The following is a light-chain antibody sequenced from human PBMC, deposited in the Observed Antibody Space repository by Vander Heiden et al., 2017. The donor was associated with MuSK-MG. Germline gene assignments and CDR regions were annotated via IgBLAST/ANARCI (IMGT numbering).Light chain of an antibody. CDR1: QSVSSSY. CDR3: QQDGSSPGT. V-gene: IGKV3-20*01. Sequence: IVFTPSPGTLSFSPGERATLSCRASQSVSSSYLAWYQQKPGQAPRLLIDGASSRSTGIPDRFSGSGSGTDFTLTISRLEPEDFAVYYCQQDGSSPGTFGGGTKVEIK. J-gene: IGKJ4*01. CDR2: GAS.